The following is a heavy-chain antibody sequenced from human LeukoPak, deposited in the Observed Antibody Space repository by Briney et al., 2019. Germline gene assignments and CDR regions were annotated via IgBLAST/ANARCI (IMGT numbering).Heavy chain of an antibody. J-gene: IGHJ5*02. D-gene: IGHD6-6*01. CDR2: IYYSGST. CDR1: GGSISSSSYY. Sequence: PSETLSLTCTVSGGSISSSSYYWGWIRQPPGKGLEWIGSIYYSGSTYYNPSLESRVTISVDTSKNQFSLKLSSVTAADTAVYYCARRRQYSSSSYWFDPWGQGTLVTVSS. V-gene: IGHV4-39*01. CDR3: ARRRQYSSSSYWFDP.